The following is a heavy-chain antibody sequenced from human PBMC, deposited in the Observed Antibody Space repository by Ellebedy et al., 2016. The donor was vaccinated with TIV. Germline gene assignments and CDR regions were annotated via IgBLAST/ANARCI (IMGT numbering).Heavy chain of an antibody. CDR2: IYYSGST. J-gene: IGHJ6*02. CDR3: ARGVAAAGTWGNYYYYGMDV. Sequence: SETLSLTCTVSGGSISSGGYYWSWIRQHPGKGLEWIGYIYYSGSTNYNPSLKSRVTISVDTSKNQFSLKLSSVTAADTAVYYCARGVAAAGTWGNYYYYGMDVWGQGTTVTVSS. V-gene: IGHV4-61*08. D-gene: IGHD6-13*01. CDR1: GGSISSGGYY.